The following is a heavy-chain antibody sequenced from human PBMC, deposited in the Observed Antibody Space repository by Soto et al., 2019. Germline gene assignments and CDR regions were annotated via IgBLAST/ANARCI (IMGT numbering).Heavy chain of an antibody. Sequence: QTLSLTCAISGDSFSSNIAAWNWIRQSPSRGLEWLGRTYYRSKWYNDYSHSVKSRITINPDTSKNQFSLQLNSVTPEDTAVYYCARYRSQTYNRFDPWGQGTLVTASS. V-gene: IGHV6-1*01. CDR3: ARYRSQTYNRFDP. J-gene: IGHJ5*02. CDR2: TYYRSKWYN. CDR1: GDSFSSNIAA.